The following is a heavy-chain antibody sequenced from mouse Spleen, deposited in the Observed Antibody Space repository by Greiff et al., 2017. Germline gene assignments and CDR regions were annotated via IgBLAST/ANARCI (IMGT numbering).Heavy chain of an antibody. D-gene: IGHD2-10*01. Sequence: EVKLVESGEGLVKPGGSLKLSCAASGFTFSSYAMSWVRQTPEKRLEWVAYISSGGDYIYYADTVKGRFTISRDNARNTLYLQMSSLKSEDTAMYYCTREGAAYSIFDYWGQGTTLTVSS. CDR1: GFTFSSYA. CDR2: ISSGGDYI. J-gene: IGHJ2*01. CDR3: TREGAAYSIFDY. V-gene: IGHV5-9-1*02.